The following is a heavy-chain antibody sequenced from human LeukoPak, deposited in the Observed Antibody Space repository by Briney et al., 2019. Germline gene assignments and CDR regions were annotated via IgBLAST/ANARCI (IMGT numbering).Heavy chain of an antibody. D-gene: IGHD3-22*01. Sequence: ASVKVSCKASGYTFTSYDINWVRQATGQGLEWMGWMNPSSGNTGYAQKFQGRVTITRNTSISTAYMELSSLRSEDTAVYYCARRITQYYYDSSGYYYVNYYYMDVWGKGTTVTVSS. CDR3: ARRITQYYYDSSGYYYVNYYYMDV. CDR2: MNPSSGNT. CDR1: GYTFTSYD. J-gene: IGHJ6*03. V-gene: IGHV1-8*03.